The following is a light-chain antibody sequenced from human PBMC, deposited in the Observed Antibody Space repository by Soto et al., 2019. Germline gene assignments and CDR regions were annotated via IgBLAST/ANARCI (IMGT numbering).Light chain of an antibody. CDR2: AAS. J-gene: IGKJ3*01. Sequence: DIQLTQSPSFLSSSVGDRVTITCRASQDISRYLAWYQQKAGKAPKLLIYAASTFQKWVASIVIGSGSGTEFALTISRMQHDDFVTRYCQQLNTYTQFTFDPGTEVDI. CDR3: QQLNTYTQFT. V-gene: IGKV1-9*01. CDR1: QDISRY.